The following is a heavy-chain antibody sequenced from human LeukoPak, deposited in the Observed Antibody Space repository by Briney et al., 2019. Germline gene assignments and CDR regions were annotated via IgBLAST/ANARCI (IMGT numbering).Heavy chain of an antibody. CDR3: ARDLWFGDLLYVH. J-gene: IGHJ4*02. CDR1: GGSISSSSYY. Sequence: SETLSLTCTVSGGSISSSSYYWGWIRQPPGKGLEWIGSIYYSGSTYYNPSLKSRVTISVDTSKNQSSLKLSSVTAADTAVYYCARDLWFGDLLYVHWGQGTLVTVSS. CDR2: IYYSGST. D-gene: IGHD3-10*01. V-gene: IGHV4-39*07.